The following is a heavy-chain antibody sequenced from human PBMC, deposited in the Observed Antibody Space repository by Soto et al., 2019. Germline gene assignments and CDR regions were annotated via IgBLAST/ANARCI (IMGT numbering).Heavy chain of an antibody. V-gene: IGHV3-9*01. CDR3: AKDFAVATIRGGFDY. CDR1: GFTFDDYA. D-gene: IGHD5-12*01. Sequence: EVQLVESGGGLVQPGRSLRLSCAASGFTFDDYAMHWVRQAPGKGLEWVSGISWNSGSIGYADSVKGRFTISRDNAKNSLYLQMHSLRAEDTALYYCAKDFAVATIRGGFDYWGQGTLVTVSS. J-gene: IGHJ4*02. CDR2: ISWNSGSI.